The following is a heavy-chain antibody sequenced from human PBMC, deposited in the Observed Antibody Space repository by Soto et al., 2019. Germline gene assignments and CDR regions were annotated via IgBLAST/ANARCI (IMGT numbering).Heavy chain of an antibody. CDR3: ARDRRDHSTLPGSYYGTDV. Sequence: ASVKVSCKASGYTFASHGISWVRQAPGQGLEWMGWISAYNGNTNYAQRLQGRVTMTADTATSTAYMELRSLRSDDTAVYYCARDRRDHSTLPGSYYGTDVWGQGTTVTVSS. J-gene: IGHJ6*02. CDR1: GYTFASHG. V-gene: IGHV1-18*01. CDR2: ISAYNGNT. D-gene: IGHD4-4*01.